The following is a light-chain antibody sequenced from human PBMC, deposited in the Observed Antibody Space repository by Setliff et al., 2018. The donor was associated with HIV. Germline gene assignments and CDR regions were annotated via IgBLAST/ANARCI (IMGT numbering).Light chain of an antibody. V-gene: IGLV2-14*03. Sequence: QSVLAQPASISGSPGQSITISCAGTSRDIGTYDFVSWYQQHPGKAPKLLIYDVSDRPSGVSDRFSGSKSGNTASLTISGLQTEDEADYYCSSYTKTSTLLFGTGTKATVL. J-gene: IGLJ1*01. CDR2: DVS. CDR3: SSYTKTSTLL. CDR1: SRDIGTYDF.